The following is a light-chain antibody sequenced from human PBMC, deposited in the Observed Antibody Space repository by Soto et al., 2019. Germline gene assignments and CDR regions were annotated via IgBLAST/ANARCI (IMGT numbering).Light chain of an antibody. CDR3: QQYGASLYP. Sequence: EIMLTQSPGTLSLSPGERATLSCRASQSVRSSFLAWYQQKPGQAPRLLMHGASNRATGIPDRFSGSGSGTDFTLTISRLEPEDFAVYFCQQYGASLYPFGQGTKLEIK. J-gene: IGKJ2*01. CDR1: QSVRSSF. V-gene: IGKV3-20*01. CDR2: GAS.